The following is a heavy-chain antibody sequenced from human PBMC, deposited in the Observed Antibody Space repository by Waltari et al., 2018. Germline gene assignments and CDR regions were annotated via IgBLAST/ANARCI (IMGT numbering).Heavy chain of an antibody. V-gene: IGHV1-2*06. CDR1: GYTFTGSY. CDR3: ARDLGSDYGNRDY. D-gene: IGHD4-17*01. Sequence: QVHLVQSGAEVQKPGASVKVSCKASGYTFTGSYIQWGRRAPGQGLEWRGRINPNSGDTNYAQKFQGRVTLTRDTSINTAYMELSSLKSDDTAVYYCARDLGSDYGNRDYWGQGTLVTVPS. CDR2: INPNSGDT. J-gene: IGHJ4*02.